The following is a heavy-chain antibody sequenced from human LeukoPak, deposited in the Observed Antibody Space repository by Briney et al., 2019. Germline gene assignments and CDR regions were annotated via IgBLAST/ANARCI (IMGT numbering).Heavy chain of an antibody. J-gene: IGHJ4*02. D-gene: IGHD4-17*01. CDR1: GYTFTGYY. V-gene: IGHV1-2*02. CDR3: ARTTYGDYEVELDY. CDR2: INPNSGGT. Sequence: ASVKVSCKASGYTFTGYYMHWVRQAPGQGLEWMGWINPNSGGTNYAQKFQGRVTMTRDTSISTAYMELSRPRSDDTAVYYCARTTYGDYEVELDYWGQGTLVTVSS.